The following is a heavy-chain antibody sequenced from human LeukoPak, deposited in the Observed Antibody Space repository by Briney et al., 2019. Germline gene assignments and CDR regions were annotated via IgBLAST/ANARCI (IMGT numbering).Heavy chain of an antibody. D-gene: IGHD3-10*01. J-gene: IGHJ4*02. V-gene: IGHV1-8*01. CDR1: GYTFTTYD. CDR3: AISRGY. CDR2: MNPISGNT. Sequence: ASVKVSCKASGYTFTTYDISWVRQATGQGPEWVGWMNPISGNTGHARKFQGRVIMTRDTSISTAYMELSSLRSEDTAVYYCAISRGYWGQGTLVTVSS.